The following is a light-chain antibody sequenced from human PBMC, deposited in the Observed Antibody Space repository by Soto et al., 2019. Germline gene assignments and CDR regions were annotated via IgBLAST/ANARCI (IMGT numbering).Light chain of an antibody. CDR1: QSVSSTS. V-gene: IGKV3-20*01. Sequence: EVVMTQSPATLSVSPGERATLSCRASQSVSSTSLAWYQQKPGQAPRLLIYGASTRATGIPARFSGGGSGTDFTLTISRLEPEDFAVYYCQQFSSYPLTFGGGTKVDNK. CDR3: QQFSSYPLT. J-gene: IGKJ4*01. CDR2: GAS.